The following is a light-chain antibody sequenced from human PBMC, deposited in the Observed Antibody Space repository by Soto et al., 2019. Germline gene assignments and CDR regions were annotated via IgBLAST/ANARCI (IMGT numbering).Light chain of an antibody. CDR3: QQYATSPT. Sequence: EIVMTQSPATLSVSPGERATLSCRASQSVSSNLAWYQQKPGQAPRLLIYGASTTATGIPARFSGSGSGTEFTLTTNSLAPEDFAVYYCQQYATSPTFGGGTRLEIK. CDR1: QSVSSN. CDR2: GAS. V-gene: IGKV3-15*01. J-gene: IGKJ4*01.